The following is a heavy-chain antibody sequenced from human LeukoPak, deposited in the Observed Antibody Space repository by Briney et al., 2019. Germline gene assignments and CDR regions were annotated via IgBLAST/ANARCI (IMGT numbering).Heavy chain of an antibody. V-gene: IGHV5-51*01. CDR1: GYSFTDYW. D-gene: IGHD4-11*01. CDR3: ARHFSAVYSNSVPVAYYLDH. CDR2: IYPGYSDT. J-gene: IGHJ4*02. Sequence: GESLKISCKGSGYSFTDYWIGWVRQMPGKDLEWMAIIYPGYSDTRYSPSFRGQVTISADKSISTAYLQWSSLKASDTAMYFCARHFSAVYSNSVPVAYYLDHRGQGTLVTVSS.